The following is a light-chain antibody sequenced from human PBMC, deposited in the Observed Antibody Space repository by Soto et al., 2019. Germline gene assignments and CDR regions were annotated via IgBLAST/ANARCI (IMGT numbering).Light chain of an antibody. V-gene: IGKV3-15*01. J-gene: IGKJ4*01. CDR2: GAS. Sequence: DIVMTQSPATLSVSPGERATLSCRASQSVSSKLAWYQQKAGQAPRLLIYGASTRATGIPARFSGSGSGTEFTLTISSLQSEDFAVYYCQQYNNWPLTFGGGTKVEIK. CDR3: QQYNNWPLT. CDR1: QSVSSK.